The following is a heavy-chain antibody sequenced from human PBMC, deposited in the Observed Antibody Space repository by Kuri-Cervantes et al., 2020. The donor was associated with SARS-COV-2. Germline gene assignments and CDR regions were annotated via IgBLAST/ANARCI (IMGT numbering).Heavy chain of an antibody. CDR1: GGTFSSFA. V-gene: IGHV1-69*13. D-gene: IGHD1-26*01. J-gene: IGHJ6*03. CDR3: ARGGGRYSGSYHYYYYMDV. Sequence: SVKVSCKASGGTFSSFAISWVGQAPGQGLGWMGGIIPIFGTANYAQKFQGRVTITADVSTRTAYMELSSLKSEDPAVYYCARGGGRYSGSYHYYYYMDVWGKGTTVTVSS. CDR2: IIPIFGTA.